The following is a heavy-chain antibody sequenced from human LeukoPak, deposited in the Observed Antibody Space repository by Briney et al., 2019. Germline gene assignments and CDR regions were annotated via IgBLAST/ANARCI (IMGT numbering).Heavy chain of an antibody. CDR3: ARAVTAGEYFYYYYMDV. V-gene: IGHV3-48*04. Sequence: PVGSLRHSCAASGVTVSRDGINWVRQAPGKGLEWVSYVNSSSPIYYADSVKGRFTISRDNAKTSLYLQMNSLRAEDTAVYYCARAVTAGEYFYYYYMDVWGKGTTVTVSS. CDR2: VNSSSPI. J-gene: IGHJ6*03. D-gene: IGHD4-23*01. CDR1: GVTVSRDG.